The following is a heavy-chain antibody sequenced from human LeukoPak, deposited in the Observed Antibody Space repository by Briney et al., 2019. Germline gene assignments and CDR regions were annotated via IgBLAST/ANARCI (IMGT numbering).Heavy chain of an antibody. CDR2: IYHSGST. J-gene: IGHJ6*03. D-gene: IGHD1-26*01. CDR1: GGSISSSNW. V-gene: IGHV4-4*01. Sequence: SETLSLTCAVSGGSISSSNWWSWVRQPPGKGLEWIGEIYHSGSTNYNPSLKSRVTISVDTSKNQFSLKLSSVTAADTAVYCCARGRAGATTFRTSVGRSSYYYYMDVWGKGTTVTVSS. CDR3: ARGRAGATTFRTSVGRSSYYYYMDV.